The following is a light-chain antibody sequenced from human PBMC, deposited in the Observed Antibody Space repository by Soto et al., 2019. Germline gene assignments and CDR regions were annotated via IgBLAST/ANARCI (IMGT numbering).Light chain of an antibody. CDR1: QSVGSTY. CDR2: GTF. Sequence: EVVLTQPPPTLSFSPGEIVILSRRASQSVGSTYLAWYQQKPGQGPRLLIYGTFTRATGIPDRFSGSGSGTDLTLTISRLEPGDFAVYYCQQYGETPWTFGQGTKVDI. CDR3: QQYGETPWT. V-gene: IGKV3-20*01. J-gene: IGKJ1*01.